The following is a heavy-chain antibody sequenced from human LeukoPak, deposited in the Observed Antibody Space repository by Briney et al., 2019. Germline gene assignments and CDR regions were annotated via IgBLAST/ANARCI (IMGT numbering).Heavy chain of an antibody. Sequence: GASVKVSCKASGYTFSNYDINWVRQAPGQGLEWMGWMNPNSGRRVYARKFQGRVTMTRNGSINTAYMELTSLRSDDTAVYYCARGLRSDYWGQGTLVTVSS. D-gene: IGHD3-16*02. V-gene: IGHV1-8*01. CDR2: MNPNSGRR. CDR3: ARGLRSDY. J-gene: IGHJ4*02. CDR1: GYTFSNYD.